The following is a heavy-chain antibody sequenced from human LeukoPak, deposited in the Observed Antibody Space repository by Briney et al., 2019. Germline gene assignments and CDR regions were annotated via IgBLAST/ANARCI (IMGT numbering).Heavy chain of an antibody. D-gene: IGHD6-13*01. J-gene: IGHJ4*02. V-gene: IGHV3-30*02. CDR3: AKDDGSWYYFDY. CDR1: GFTFSSYG. Sequence: PGGSLRLSCAASGFTFSSYGIHWVRQAPGKGLEWVAFIRYDGSNKYYADSVKGRFTISRDNSKNTLHLQMNSLRGEDTAVYYCAKDDGSWYYFDYWGQGTLVTVCS. CDR2: IRYDGSNK.